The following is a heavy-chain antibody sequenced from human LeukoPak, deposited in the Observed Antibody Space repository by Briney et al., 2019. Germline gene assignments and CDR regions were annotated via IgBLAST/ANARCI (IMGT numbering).Heavy chain of an antibody. CDR1: GFTFGNYA. CDR3: AKCGENDFWSNKPVGWFYYYMDV. D-gene: IGHD3-3*01. V-gene: IGHV3-23*01. Sequence: PGGSLRLSCAASGFTFGNYAMSWVRQAPGKGLDWVSSISGSGGSAYYGDSVKGRFTISRDNSNKLMYLHMNSLRAENTAVYYCAKCGENDFWSNKPVGWFYYYMDVWGEGTTVTVSS. CDR2: ISGSGGSA. J-gene: IGHJ6*03.